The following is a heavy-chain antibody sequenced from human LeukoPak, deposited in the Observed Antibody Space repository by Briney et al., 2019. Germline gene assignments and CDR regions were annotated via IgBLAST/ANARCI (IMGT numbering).Heavy chain of an antibody. CDR2: INRGGNT. Sequence: SETLSLTCAVYVGSLSDYYWSWVRQSPGKGLEWIGEINRGGNTTYNPSLKSRVTIPMDRSKNQFSLRLTSLTAADTAVYYCVSAYCGGDCYHSLLTNWGQGILVTVSS. J-gene: IGHJ4*02. D-gene: IGHD2-21*02. V-gene: IGHV4-34*01. CDR1: VGSLSDYY. CDR3: VSAYCGGDCYHSLLTN.